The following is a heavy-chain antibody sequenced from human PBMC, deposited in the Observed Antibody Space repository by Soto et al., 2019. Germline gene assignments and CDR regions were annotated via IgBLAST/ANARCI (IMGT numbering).Heavy chain of an antibody. D-gene: IGHD1-26*01. CDR3: VAGGATLNGMDV. CDR1: GGTFSSYA. V-gene: IGHV1-69*06. J-gene: IGHJ6*02. Sequence: SVKVSCKASGGTFSSYAISWVRQAPGQGLEWMGGIIPIFGTANYAQKFQGRVTITADKSTSTAYMELSSLRSEDTAVYYCVAGGATLNGMDVWGQGTTVTVSS. CDR2: IIPIFGTA.